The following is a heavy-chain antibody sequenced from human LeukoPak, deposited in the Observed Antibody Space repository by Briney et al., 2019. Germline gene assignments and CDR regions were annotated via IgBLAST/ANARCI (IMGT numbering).Heavy chain of an antibody. D-gene: IGHD6-6*01. J-gene: IGHJ3*02. CDR1: GGSISSYY. Sequence: PSETLSLTCTVSGGSISSYYWSWIRQPPGKGLEWIGYIYYSGSTNYNPSLKSRVTISVDTSKNQFSLKLSSVTAADTAVYYCARYFRYYSSSSRAFDIWGQGTMVTVSS. CDR3: ARYFRYYSSSSRAFDI. V-gene: IGHV4-59*01. CDR2: IYYSGST.